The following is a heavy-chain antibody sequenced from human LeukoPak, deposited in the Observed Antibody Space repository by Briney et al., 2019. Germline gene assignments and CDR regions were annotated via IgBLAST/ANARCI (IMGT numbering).Heavy chain of an antibody. Sequence: GGSLRLSCAASGFTFSSYAMSWVRQAPGKGLEWVSAISGSGGSTYYADSVKGRFTISRDNSKNTLYLQMNSLRAEDTAVYYCAKDRPDYYDSSGYLDYWGQGTLVTVSS. CDR1: GFTFSSYA. CDR2: ISGSGGST. D-gene: IGHD3-22*01. V-gene: IGHV3-23*01. CDR3: AKDRPDYYDSSGYLDY. J-gene: IGHJ4*02.